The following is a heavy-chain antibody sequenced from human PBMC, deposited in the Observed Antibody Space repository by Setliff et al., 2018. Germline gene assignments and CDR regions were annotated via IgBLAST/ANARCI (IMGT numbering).Heavy chain of an antibody. J-gene: IGHJ3*02. CDR1: GASITSGGFY. CDR3: ARDPGYPSGVAGGFDT. Sequence: PSETLSLTCSVSGASITSGGFYWSWIRQTAGNGLEWIGHVSSRGNTNYNPSLKSRVTISIDTSSKHFSLILTSVTAADTAVYYCARDPGYPSGVAGGFDTWGQGTTVTVSS. D-gene: IGHD2-2*03. CDR2: VSSRGNT. V-gene: IGHV4-61*09.